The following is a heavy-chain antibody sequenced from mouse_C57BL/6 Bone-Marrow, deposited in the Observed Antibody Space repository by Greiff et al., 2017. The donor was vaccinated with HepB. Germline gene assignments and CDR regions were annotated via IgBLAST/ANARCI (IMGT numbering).Heavy chain of an antibody. V-gene: IGHV1-81*01. Sequence: VKLQESGAELARPGASVKLSCKASGYTFTSYGISWVKQRTGQGLEWIGEIYPRSGNTYYNEKFKGKATLTADKSSSTAYMELRSLTSEDSAVYFCARSTTVVAPYFDVWGIGTTVTVSS. CDR2: IYPRSGNT. J-gene: IGHJ1*03. CDR3: ARSTTVVAPYFDV. CDR1: GYTFTSYG. D-gene: IGHD1-1*01.